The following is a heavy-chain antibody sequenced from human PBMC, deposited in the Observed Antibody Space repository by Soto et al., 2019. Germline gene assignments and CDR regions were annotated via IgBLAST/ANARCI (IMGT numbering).Heavy chain of an antibody. Sequence: QVQLVQSGAEVKKPGASVKVSCEAYGYTFRNYGITWVRQAPGQGLEWMGWVSAYNRNTNYAQKFQERVTMTTDTSTSTAYMELRSLRSDNTAIYFCVRARQWESLPYCGQGTLVTVSS. V-gene: IGHV1-18*01. CDR2: VSAYNRNT. CDR3: VRARQWESLPY. J-gene: IGHJ4*02. CDR1: GYTFRNYG. D-gene: IGHD1-26*01.